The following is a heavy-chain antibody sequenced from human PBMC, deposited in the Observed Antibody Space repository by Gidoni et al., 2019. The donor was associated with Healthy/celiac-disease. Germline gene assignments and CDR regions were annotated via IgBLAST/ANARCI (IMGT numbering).Heavy chain of an antibody. CDR2: IWYDESDK. D-gene: IGHD2-2*02. J-gene: IGHJ6*02. CDR1: GSTFSSYG. V-gene: IGHV3-33*01. Sequence: LVESGGGVVPPGRSLRLSCSASGSTFSSYGMPWVRQAPGTGLEWVAVIWYDESDKYYADSVKGRFTISRDNSKNTLYLQMNSLRAEDTAVYYCARELYCSSTSCYTPYYYGMDVWGQGTTVTVSS. CDR3: ARELYCSSTSCYTPYYYGMDV.